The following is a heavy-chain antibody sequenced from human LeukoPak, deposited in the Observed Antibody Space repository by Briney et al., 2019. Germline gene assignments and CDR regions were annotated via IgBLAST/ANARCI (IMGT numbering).Heavy chain of an antibody. D-gene: IGHD1-14*01. CDR2: ITSSSSTV. CDR1: GFTFSTYA. Sequence: GGSLRLSCAASGFTFSTYAMNWVRQVPGKGLEWVSHITSSSSTVYYADSVKGRFTISRDNSMHTLYLQMNSLGAADTALYYCAKARAGNTGARGFDCWGQGTLVTVSS. V-gene: IGHV3-48*01. CDR3: AKARAGNTGARGFDC. J-gene: IGHJ4*02.